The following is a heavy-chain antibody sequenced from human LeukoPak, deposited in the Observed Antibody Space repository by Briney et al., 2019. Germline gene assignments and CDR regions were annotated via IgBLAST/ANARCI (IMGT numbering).Heavy chain of an antibody. V-gene: IGHV3-48*04. J-gene: IGHJ4*02. CDR3: ARDPPTGYSYGFYYFDY. D-gene: IGHD5-18*01. CDR2: ISSSGSTI. Sequence: GGSLRLSCAASGFTFSSYSMNWVRQAPGKGLEWVSYISSSGSTIYYADSVKGRFTISRDNAKNSLYLQMNSLRAEDTAVYYCARDPPTGYSYGFYYFDYWGQGTLVTVSS. CDR1: GFTFSSYS.